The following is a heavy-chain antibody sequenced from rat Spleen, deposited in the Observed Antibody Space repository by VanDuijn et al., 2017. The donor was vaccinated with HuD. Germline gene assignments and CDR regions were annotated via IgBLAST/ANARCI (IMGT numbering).Heavy chain of an antibody. J-gene: IGHJ3*01. CDR3: TRGTHFAY. Sequence: EVQLVETGGGLVQPGRSLKLSCVASGFTFSRYWSYWIRQAPGKGLEWVSSINPDGGSTYYPDSVKGRFTVSRDNAENTVYLQMNSLRSEDTATYYCTRGTHFAYWCQGTLVTVSS. CDR2: INPDGGST. D-gene: IGHD3-5*01. CDR1: GFTFSRYW. V-gene: IGHV5-58*01.